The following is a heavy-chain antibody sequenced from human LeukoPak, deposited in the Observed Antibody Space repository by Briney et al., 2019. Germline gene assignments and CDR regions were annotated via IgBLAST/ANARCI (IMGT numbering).Heavy chain of an antibody. V-gene: IGHV1-2*02. D-gene: IGHD2-2*01. CDR1: GYTFTPYY. J-gene: IGHJ3*02. CDR2: INPNSGGT. Sequence: ASVKVSCKASGYTFTPYYFLWVRQAPGQGLEWMGWINPNSGGTNYAQKFHGGVTMTRDTSISTAYMELSRLRSDDTAVYYCARAGYCSTNYCYDALDIWGQGTMVTVSS. CDR3: ARAGYCSTNYCYDALDI.